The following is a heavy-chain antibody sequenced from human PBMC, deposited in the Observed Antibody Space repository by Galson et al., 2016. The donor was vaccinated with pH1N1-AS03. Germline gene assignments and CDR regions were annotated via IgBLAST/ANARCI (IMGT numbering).Heavy chain of an antibody. Sequence: SETLSLTCAVSGGSMTSPDWRTWVRQPPGKGLEWIGEVHYSGTTSYNPSLNSRVTMSIDKSNDQFSLNLGSVTAADTAVYFCASAGYHTPGYHYWGQGALVTVSS. V-gene: IGHV4-4*02. D-gene: IGHD3-16*02. J-gene: IGHJ4*02. CDR3: ASAGYHTPGYHY. CDR1: GGSMTSPDW. CDR2: VHYSGTT.